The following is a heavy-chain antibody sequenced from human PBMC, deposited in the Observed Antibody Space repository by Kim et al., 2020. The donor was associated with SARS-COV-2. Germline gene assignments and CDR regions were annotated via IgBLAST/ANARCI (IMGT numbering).Heavy chain of an antibody. CDR2: IIPILGIA. D-gene: IGHD4-4*01. Sequence: SVKVSCKASGGTFSSYAISWVRQAPGQGLQWMGRIIPILGIANYAQKFQGRVTITADKSTSTAYMELSSLRSEDTAVYYCARPPYSNDRNYYYGMDVWGQGTTGTVSS. V-gene: IGHV1-69*04. CDR1: GGTFSSYA. CDR3: ARPPYSNDRNYYYGMDV. J-gene: IGHJ6*02.